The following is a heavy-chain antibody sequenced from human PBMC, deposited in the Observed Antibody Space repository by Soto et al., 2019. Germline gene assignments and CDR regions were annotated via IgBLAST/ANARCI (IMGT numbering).Heavy chain of an antibody. CDR1: GGSISRYY. J-gene: IGHJ4*02. V-gene: IGHV4-59*01. D-gene: IGHD1-7*01. CDR2: IYYSGST. Sequence: QVQLQESGPGLVKPSETLSLTCTVSGGSISRYYWSWIRQPPRKGLEWIGYIYYSGSTNYNPSLKSRVTISVDTSKNQFSLKLSSVTAADTAVYYCARDLGNWNYDYWGPGTLVTVSS. CDR3: ARDLGNWNYDY.